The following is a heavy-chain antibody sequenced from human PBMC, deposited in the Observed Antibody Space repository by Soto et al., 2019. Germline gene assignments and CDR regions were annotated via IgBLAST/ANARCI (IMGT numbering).Heavy chain of an antibody. CDR3: ARGRTGKLFDAFDI. V-gene: IGHV4-31*03. CDR2: IYYSGST. CDR1: GGSISSGGYY. J-gene: IGHJ3*02. Sequence: QVQLQESGPGLVKPSQTLSLTCTVSGGSISSGGYYWSWIRQHPGKGLEWIGYIYYSGSTYCNPSLKSRVTISVDTSKNQCALKLSSVTAADTAVYYCARGRTGKLFDAFDIWGQGTMVTVSS.